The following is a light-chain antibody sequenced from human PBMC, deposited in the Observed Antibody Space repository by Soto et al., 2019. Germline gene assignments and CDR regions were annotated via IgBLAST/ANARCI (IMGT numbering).Light chain of an antibody. CDR2: RAS. Sequence: DIQMTQSPSAVSASVGDRVIITCRASQVISSWVAWYQQNPGRAPKLLIYRASTLQSGVPSRFSGYGSGTDFTLTISCLQPEDFATYYCQQANSFPPAFGGGTKVEVK. CDR3: QQANSFPPA. CDR1: QVISSW. J-gene: IGKJ4*01. V-gene: IGKV1-12*01.